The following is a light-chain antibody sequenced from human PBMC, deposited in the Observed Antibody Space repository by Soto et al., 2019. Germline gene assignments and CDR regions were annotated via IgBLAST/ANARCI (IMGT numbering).Light chain of an antibody. J-gene: IGLJ1*01. CDR2: EVS. CDR3: SSYTSSSTV. V-gene: IGLV2-14*01. Sequence: SVLTQPASVSGSPGQSITISCTGTSSDVGGYNYVSWYQQHPGKAPKLVIYEVSNRPSGVSNRFSGSKSGNTASLTISGLQAEDEADYYCSSYTSSSTVFGTGTKVTV. CDR1: SSDVGGYNY.